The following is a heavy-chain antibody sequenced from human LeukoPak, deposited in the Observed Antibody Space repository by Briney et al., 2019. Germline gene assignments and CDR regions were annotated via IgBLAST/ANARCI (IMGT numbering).Heavy chain of an antibody. J-gene: IGHJ4*02. D-gene: IGHD6-19*01. V-gene: IGHV3-11*04. CDR2: ISNSGSTK. CDR1: RFTFSDYY. Sequence: KPGGSLRLSCAASRFTFSDYYMSWIRQAPGKGLEWVSYISNSGSTKYYADSVKGQFTISRDNAKKLLYLQMNSLRADDTAVYYCASGGSSGWIDFWGQGTLVTVSS. CDR3: ASGGSSGWIDF.